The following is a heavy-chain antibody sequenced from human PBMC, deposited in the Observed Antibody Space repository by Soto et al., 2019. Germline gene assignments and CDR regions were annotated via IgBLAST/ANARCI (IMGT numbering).Heavy chain of an antibody. D-gene: IGHD5-12*01. CDR3: ARLAMATRRGYYGMDV. J-gene: IGHJ6*02. V-gene: IGHV5-10-1*01. CDR2: IDPSDSYT. CDR1: GYTFTSHW. Sequence: PGESLKISCKGSGYTFTSHWITWVRQMPGKGLEWMGKIDPSDSYTNYSPSFQGHVTISADKSIGTAYLQWSSLKASDTAMYYCARLAMATRRGYYGMDVWGQGTTVTVSS.